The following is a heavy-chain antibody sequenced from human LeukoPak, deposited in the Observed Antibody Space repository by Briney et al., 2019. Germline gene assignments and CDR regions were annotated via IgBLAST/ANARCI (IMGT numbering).Heavy chain of an antibody. V-gene: IGHV3-48*03. CDR3: AKASGWFYYYGMDV. CDR1: GFSFTTYE. J-gene: IGHJ6*02. CDR2: ITSSGSTI. D-gene: IGHD6-19*01. Sequence: PGGSLRLSCAASGFSFTTYEMNWVRQAPGKGLEWVSHITSSGSTIYYADSVKGRFTISRDNAKNSLYLQMNSLRAEDTALYYCAKASGWFYYYGMDVWGQGTTVTVSS.